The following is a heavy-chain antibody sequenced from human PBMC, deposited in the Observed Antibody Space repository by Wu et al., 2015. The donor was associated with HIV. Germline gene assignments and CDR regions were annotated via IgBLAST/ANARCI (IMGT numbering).Heavy chain of an antibody. J-gene: IGHJ5*02. CDR2: IVPIFGIT. Sequence: QVQLVQSGAEVKKPGSSVRVSCESSGGNFRSYAMTWVRQAPGRGSLSGWEGIVPIFGITHRTHRDSRARVTITADESTSTAYMDLSSLTSDDTAVYYCARVRYGSGSYYRTDWFDPWG. CDR3: ARVRYGSGSYYRTDWFDP. CDR1: GGNFRSYA. D-gene: IGHD3-10*01. V-gene: IGHV1-69*12.